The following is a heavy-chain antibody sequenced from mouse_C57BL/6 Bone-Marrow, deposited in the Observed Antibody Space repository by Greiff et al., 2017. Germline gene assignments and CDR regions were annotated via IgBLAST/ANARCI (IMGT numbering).Heavy chain of an antibody. CDR1: GYTFTSYW. J-gene: IGHJ3*01. V-gene: IGHV1-69*01. Sequence: QVQLQQPGAELVMPGASVKLSCKASGYTFTSYWMHWVKQRPGQGLEWIGEIDPSDSYTNYNQKFKGKSTLTVDKSSRTAYMQCSSLTSEDSAVYYCARFAYWGQGTLVTVSA. CDR2: IDPSDSYT. CDR3: ARFAY.